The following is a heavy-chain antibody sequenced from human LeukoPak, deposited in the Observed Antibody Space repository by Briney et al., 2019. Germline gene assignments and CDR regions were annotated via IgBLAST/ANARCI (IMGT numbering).Heavy chain of an antibody. J-gene: IGHJ4*02. D-gene: IGHD2-2*01. CDR3: TTVWGYCSSTSCYSVDY. Sequence: GSLRLSCAASGFTFSNAWMNWVRQAPGKGLVWVGRIKSKTDGGTTDYAAPVKGRFTISRDDSKNTLYLQMNSLKTEDTAVYYCTTVWGYCSSTSCYSVDYWGQGTLVTVSS. V-gene: IGHV3-15*07. CDR1: GFTFSNAW. CDR2: IKSKTDGGTT.